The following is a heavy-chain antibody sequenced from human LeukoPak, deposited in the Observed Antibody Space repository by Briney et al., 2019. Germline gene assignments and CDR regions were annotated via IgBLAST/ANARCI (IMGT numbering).Heavy chain of an antibody. CDR3: AKGGVAGSPNDY. V-gene: IGHV3-30*02. D-gene: IGHD3-10*01. CDR1: GFTFRRHD. J-gene: IGHJ4*02. CDR2: IRYDGNDK. Sequence: GGSLRLSCAASGFTFRRHDMHWVRQAPGKGLEWVAFIRYDGNDKYYADSVKGRFTIYRDNSKNTLYLQMNSLRAEDTGVYYCAKGGVAGSPNDYWGQGTLVTVSS.